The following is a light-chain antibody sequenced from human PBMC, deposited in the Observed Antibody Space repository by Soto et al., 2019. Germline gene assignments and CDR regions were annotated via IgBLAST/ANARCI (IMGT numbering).Light chain of an antibody. CDR2: ETS. CDR3: QHYDDWPWT. J-gene: IGKJ1*01. V-gene: IGKV3-15*01. Sequence: EIVMTQSPATLSVSPGDRVTLSCRTSQAVSINLAWYQQKPGQAPRLLISETSTRAIGIPARFSGSGSGTEFTLTINSLQSEDFAIYYCQHYDDWPWTFGQGTKVDIK. CDR1: QAVSIN.